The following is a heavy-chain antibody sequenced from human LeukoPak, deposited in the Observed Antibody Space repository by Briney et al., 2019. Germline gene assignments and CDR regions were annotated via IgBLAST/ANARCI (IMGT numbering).Heavy chain of an antibody. CDR3: ARTPEVVGWFDP. J-gene: IGHJ5*02. Sequence: PSETLSLTCAVYGGSFSGYYWSWIRQPPGKGLEWIGEINHSGSTYYNPSLKSRVTMSVDTPKNQFSLKMSSVTAADTAVYYCARTPEVVGWFDPWGQGTLVTVSS. CDR2: INHSGST. V-gene: IGHV4-34*01. CDR1: GGSFSGYY.